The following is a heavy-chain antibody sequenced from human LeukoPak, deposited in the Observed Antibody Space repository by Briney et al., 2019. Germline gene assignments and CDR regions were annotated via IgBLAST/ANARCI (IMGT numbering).Heavy chain of an antibody. CDR3: AKASGSYEYYFDY. Sequence: GGSQRLSCAASGFSFSSYALSWVRQAPGKGLEWVSAISGSGGSTYYADSVKGRFTISRDNSKNTLYLQMNSLRAEDTAVYYCAKASGSYEYYFDYWGQGTLVTVSS. CDR1: GFSFSSYA. D-gene: IGHD1-26*01. J-gene: IGHJ4*02. CDR2: ISGSGGST. V-gene: IGHV3-23*01.